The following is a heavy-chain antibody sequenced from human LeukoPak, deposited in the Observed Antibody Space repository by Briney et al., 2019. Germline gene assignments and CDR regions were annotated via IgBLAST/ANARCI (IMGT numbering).Heavy chain of an antibody. D-gene: IGHD3-22*01. Sequence: GGSLRLSCADSGFTVSSNYMSWVRQAPGKGLEWVSVIYSGGSTYYADSVKGRFTISRDNSKNTLYLQMNSLRAEDTAVYYCARDLDYYDSSGYPLGYWGQGTLVTVSS. CDR2: IYSGGST. J-gene: IGHJ4*02. V-gene: IGHV3-53*01. CDR1: GFTVSSNY. CDR3: ARDLDYYDSSGYPLGY.